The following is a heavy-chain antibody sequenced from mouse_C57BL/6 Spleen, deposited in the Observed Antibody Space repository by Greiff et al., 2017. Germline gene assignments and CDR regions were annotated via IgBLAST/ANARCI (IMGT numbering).Heavy chain of an antibody. J-gene: IGHJ4*01. CDR2: ISSGGSYT. CDR1: GFTFSSYG. V-gene: IGHV5-6*01. CDR3: ARATVPYYSIDY. Sequence: VHVKQSGGDLVKPGGSLKLSCAASGFTFSSYGMSWVRQTPDKRLEWVATISSGGSYTYYPDSVKGRFTISRDTAKNTLYLQMSSLKSEDTAMYYCARATVPYYSIDYWGQGTSVTVSS. D-gene: IGHD1-1*01.